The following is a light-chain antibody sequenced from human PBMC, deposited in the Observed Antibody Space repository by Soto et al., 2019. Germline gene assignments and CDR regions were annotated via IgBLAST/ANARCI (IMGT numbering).Light chain of an antibody. CDR3: QQYNKWPYT. CDR2: GTS. CDR1: QSVGRN. Sequence: EIVMTQSPVALSVSPGESAALSCRASQSVGRNFAWYQQRPGQAPRVLIYGTSTRATGVPARFSGSGSGTDFPLTLSSLQSEAFAVYYCQQYNKWPYTFGQGTRLEIK. V-gene: IGKV3-15*01. J-gene: IGKJ2*01.